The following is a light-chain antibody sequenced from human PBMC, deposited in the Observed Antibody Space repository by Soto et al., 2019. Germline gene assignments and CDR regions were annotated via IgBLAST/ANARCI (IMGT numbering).Light chain of an antibody. CDR3: QQYNSCTLIS. CDR2: AAS. Sequence: EIMMTQSPATLSVSPGERATLSCRASQSISANIAWYQQKPGQAPRLLIYAASVRASGIPARFSGTGFGREFTLSISSLQSEDSAVYYCQQYNSCTLISFGQGTRLEIK. V-gene: IGKV3-15*01. CDR1: QSISAN. J-gene: IGKJ5*01.